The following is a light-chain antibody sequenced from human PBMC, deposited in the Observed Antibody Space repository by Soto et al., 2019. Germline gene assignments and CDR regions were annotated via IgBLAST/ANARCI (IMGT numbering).Light chain of an antibody. CDR1: QSVSNNY. CDR2: GAS. V-gene: IGKV3-20*01. J-gene: IGKJ1*01. CDR3: QQYGSSPGT. Sequence: EIVLTQSPATLSLSPGERATLSCRASQSVSNNYLAWYQQKPGQAPRLLIFGASIRDTGIPDRFSGSGSGTDFTLTISRLESEDFAVYYCQQYGSSPGTFGQGTKVDIK.